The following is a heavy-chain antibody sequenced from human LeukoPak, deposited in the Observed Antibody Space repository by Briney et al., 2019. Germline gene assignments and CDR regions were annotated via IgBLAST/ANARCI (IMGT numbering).Heavy chain of an antibody. J-gene: IGHJ4*02. CDR1: GASISSYY. CDR3: ARGGRGYYNFDY. V-gene: IGHV4-59*01. D-gene: IGHD3-22*01. Sequence: SETLSLTCTVSGASISSYYWSWIRQPPGKGLEWIGYSYYSGSNNYNPSLKSRVTISVDTSKNQFSLKLSSVTAADTAVYYCARGGRGYYNFDYWGQGTLVTVSS. CDR2: SYYSGSN.